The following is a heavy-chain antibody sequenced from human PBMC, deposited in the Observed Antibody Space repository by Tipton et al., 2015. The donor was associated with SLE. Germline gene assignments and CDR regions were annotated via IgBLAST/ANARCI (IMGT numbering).Heavy chain of an antibody. CDR3: ARDGVTIPIYRFDP. J-gene: IGHJ5*02. Sequence: SLRLSRAGSGFTFSDYYMTWIRQAPGKGLEWVSYISSSGTTIYYADSVKGRFTISRDNAKNSLYLQMDSLRAEDTAVYYCARDGVTIPIYRFDPWGQGTLVTVSS. CDR1: GFTFSDYY. D-gene: IGHD3-3*01. V-gene: IGHV3-11*04. CDR2: ISSSGTTI.